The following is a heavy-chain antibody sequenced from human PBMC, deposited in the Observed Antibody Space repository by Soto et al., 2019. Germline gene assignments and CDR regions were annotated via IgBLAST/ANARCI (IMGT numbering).Heavy chain of an antibody. CDR3: AKEYSNAYHEFDY. D-gene: IGHD5-18*01. J-gene: IGHJ4*02. V-gene: IGHV3-9*01. Sequence: LRLSCAASGFTFDDYAMHWVRQAPGKGLEWVSGISWNSGRIGYADSVKGRFTISRDNAKNSLYLQMNSLRAEDTALEYCAKEYSNAYHEFDYWGQGTLVTVSS. CDR1: GFTFDDYA. CDR2: ISWNSGRI.